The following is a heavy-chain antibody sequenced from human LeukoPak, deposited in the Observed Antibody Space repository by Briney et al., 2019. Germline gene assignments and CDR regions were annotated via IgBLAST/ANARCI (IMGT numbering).Heavy chain of an antibody. CDR3: ARTPRVWYSSSWYRWFDP. CDR2: IYYSGST. V-gene: IGHV4-39*07. Sequence: SETLSLTCTVSGGSISSSSYYWGWIRQPPGKGLEWIGSIYYSGSTYYNPSLKSRVTISVDTSRNQFSLKLSSVTAADTAVYYCARTPRVWYSSSWYRWFDPWGQGTLVTVSS. D-gene: IGHD6-13*01. J-gene: IGHJ5*02. CDR1: GGSISSSSYY.